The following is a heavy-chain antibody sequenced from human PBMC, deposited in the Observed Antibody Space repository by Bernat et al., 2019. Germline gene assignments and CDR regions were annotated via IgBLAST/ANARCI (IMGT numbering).Heavy chain of an antibody. J-gene: IGHJ4*02. Sequence: EVQLVESGGGLVKPGGSLRLSCAASGFTFSSYSMNWFRQAPGKGLEWVSSISSSSSYIYYADSVKGRFTISRDNAKKSLYLQMNSLRAEDTAVYYCAREEVVGATSIDYWGQGTLVTVSS. V-gene: IGHV3-21*01. CDR1: GFTFSSYS. CDR3: AREEVVGATSIDY. D-gene: IGHD1-26*01. CDR2: ISSSSSYI.